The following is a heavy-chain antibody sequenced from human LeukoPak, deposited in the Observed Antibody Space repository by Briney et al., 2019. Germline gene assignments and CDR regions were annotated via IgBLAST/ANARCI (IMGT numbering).Heavy chain of an antibody. CDR2: IYYSGST. D-gene: IGHD3-16*01. CDR1: GGSISGDY. J-gene: IGHJ4*02. V-gene: IGHV4-59*01. Sequence: PSETLSLTCTVSGGSISGDYWSWIRQPPGKGLEWVGYIYYSGSTNYNPSLKSRVTISVDTSKNHFSLKLSSVTAADTAVYYCARDRGRNGGFDYWRQGTLVTVFS. CDR3: ARDRGRNGGFDY.